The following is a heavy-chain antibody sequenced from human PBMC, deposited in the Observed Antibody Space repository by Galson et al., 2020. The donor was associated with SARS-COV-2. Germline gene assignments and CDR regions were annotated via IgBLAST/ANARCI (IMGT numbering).Heavy chain of an antibody. Sequence: SQTLSLTRAVPGGSVSSGSHYWSWVRQPPGKGLEWIGYIYYRGSTSYNPPLKSRVTISVDTSKNQFSLKLISLAADDSAVYDCASSRGYDAFDIWGQGTMVTVSS. D-gene: IGHD6-13*01. CDR2: IYYRGST. V-gene: IGHV4-61*01. CDR3: ASSRGYDAFDI. CDR1: GGSVSSGSHY. J-gene: IGHJ3*02.